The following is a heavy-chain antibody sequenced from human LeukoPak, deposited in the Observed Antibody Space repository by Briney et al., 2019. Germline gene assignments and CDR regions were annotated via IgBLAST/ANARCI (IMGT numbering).Heavy chain of an antibody. V-gene: IGHV3-48*01. CDR2: ISKTGSTI. D-gene: IGHD6-6*01. CDR3: ARGPYTSSNYFDY. Sequence: PGGSLRLSCAASGFTFSSDSMNWVRQAPGKGLEWVSYISKTGSTIYYADSVRGRFTISRDNAKTSLYLQMNSLRAEDTAVYYCARGPYTSSNYFDYWGQGTLVTVSS. J-gene: IGHJ4*02. CDR1: GFTFSSDS.